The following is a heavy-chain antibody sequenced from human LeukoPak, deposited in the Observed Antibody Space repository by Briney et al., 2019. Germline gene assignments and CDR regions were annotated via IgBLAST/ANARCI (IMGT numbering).Heavy chain of an antibody. CDR3: ARYDYSDYGIAY. D-gene: IGHD4-11*01. J-gene: IGHJ4*02. V-gene: IGHV3-7*04. Sequence: PGGSLRLSCAASGFTFSSYWMTWVRQAPGNGLEWVANIKRDGSEKYYVDSVKGRFTISRDNAKNSLYLQMNSLRAEDTAMYYCARYDYSDYGIAYWGQGTLVTVSS. CDR2: IKRDGSEK. CDR1: GFTFSSYW.